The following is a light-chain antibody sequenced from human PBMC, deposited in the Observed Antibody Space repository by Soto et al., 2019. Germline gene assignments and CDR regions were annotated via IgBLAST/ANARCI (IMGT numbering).Light chain of an antibody. V-gene: IGLV2-11*01. Sequence: QSALTQPRSVSGSPGQSVTISCTGTSSDVDGYNYVSWYQQHPGKAPKLMIYDVSERPSGVPDRFSGSKSGNTASLTISGLQGEDEADYYCCSYAGSYTSYVFGTGTKVTVL. CDR3: CSYAGSYTSYV. CDR1: SSDVDGYNY. CDR2: DVS. J-gene: IGLJ1*01.